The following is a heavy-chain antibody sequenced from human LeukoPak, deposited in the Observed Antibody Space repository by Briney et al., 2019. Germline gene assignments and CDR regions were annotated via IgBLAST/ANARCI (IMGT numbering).Heavy chain of an antibody. J-gene: IGHJ3*02. CDR3: ASGYCSSTSCYTWAFDI. Sequence: ASVKVSCKTSGYTFTSYYMHWLRQAPGQGLEWMGIINPSGGSTSYAQKFQGRVAMTRDMSTSTVYMELSSLRSEDTAVYYCASGYCSSTSCYTWAFDIWGQGTMVTVSS. CDR2: INPSGGST. V-gene: IGHV1-46*01. D-gene: IGHD2-2*02. CDR1: GYTFTSYY.